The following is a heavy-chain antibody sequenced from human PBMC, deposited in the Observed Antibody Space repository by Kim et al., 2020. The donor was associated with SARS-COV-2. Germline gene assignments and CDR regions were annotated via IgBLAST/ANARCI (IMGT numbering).Heavy chain of an antibody. CDR3: ATYYYGSGSYYIDY. J-gene: IGHJ4*02. V-gene: IGHV4-31*03. D-gene: IGHD3-10*01. CDR1: GGSISSGGYY. Sequence: SETLSLTCTVSGGSISSGGYYWSWIRQHPGKGLEWIGYIYYSGSTYYNPSLKSRVTISVDTSKNQFSLKLSYVTAADTAVYYCATYYYGSGSYYIDYWGQGTLVTVSS. CDR2: IYYSGST.